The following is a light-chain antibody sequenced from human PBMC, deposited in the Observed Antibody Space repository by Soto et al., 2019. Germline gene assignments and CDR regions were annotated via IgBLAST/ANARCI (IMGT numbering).Light chain of an antibody. CDR2: GAS. V-gene: IGKV3-15*01. J-gene: IGKJ1*01. CDR1: QSVSSN. Sequence: EIGMTQSPATLSVSPGERATLSCRASQSVSSNLAWYQQKPGQAPRLLIYGASTRATGIPSRFSGSGSGTDFTLTISSLQPEDFATYYCQQSYGTSTTFGQGTKVDIK. CDR3: QQSYGTSTT.